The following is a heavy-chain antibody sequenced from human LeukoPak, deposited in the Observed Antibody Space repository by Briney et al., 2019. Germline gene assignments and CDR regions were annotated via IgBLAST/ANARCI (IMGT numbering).Heavy chain of an antibody. CDR3: AKVGSSGWTLYYFDY. V-gene: IGHV3-23*01. D-gene: IGHD6-19*01. J-gene: IGHJ4*02. CDR2: ISGSGDST. Sequence: GGSLRLSCASSGLIFSNYAMSWVRQAPGKGLEWVSSISGSGDSTYDADTVKGRFTISRDNSKTTLYLQMNSLSAEDTAVYYCAKVGSSGWTLYYFDYWGQGTLVTVSS. CDR1: GLIFSNYA.